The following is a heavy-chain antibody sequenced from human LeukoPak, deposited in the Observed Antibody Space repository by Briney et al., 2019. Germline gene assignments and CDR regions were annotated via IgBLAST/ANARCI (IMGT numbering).Heavy chain of an antibody. CDR1: GYTFTSYG. V-gene: IGHV1-18*01. CDR3: ARDSELRYCSGGSCSFDY. CDR2: ISAYNGNT. Sequence: ASVNVSCKASGYTFTSYGISWVRQAPGQGLEWMGWISAYNGNTNSAQNLQGRVTMTTDTSTSTAYMELRSLISDDTAVYYCARDSELRYCSGGSCSFDYWGQGTLVTVSS. D-gene: IGHD2-15*01. J-gene: IGHJ4*02.